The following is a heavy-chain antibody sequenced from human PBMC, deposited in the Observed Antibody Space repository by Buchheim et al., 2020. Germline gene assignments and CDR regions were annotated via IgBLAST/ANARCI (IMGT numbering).Heavy chain of an antibody. CDR2: IYYSGST. V-gene: IGHV4-30-4*01. D-gene: IGHD3-9*01. J-gene: IGHJ2*01. CDR1: GGSISSGDYY. Sequence: QVQLQESGPGLVKPSQTLSLTCTVSGGSISSGDYYWSWIRQPPGKGLEWIGYIYYSGSTYYNPSLKSRVTISVDTSKNQFSLKLSYVTAADAAVYYCARDEGGSYDILTGASWPIWGRGTL. CDR3: ARDEGGSYDILTGASWPI.